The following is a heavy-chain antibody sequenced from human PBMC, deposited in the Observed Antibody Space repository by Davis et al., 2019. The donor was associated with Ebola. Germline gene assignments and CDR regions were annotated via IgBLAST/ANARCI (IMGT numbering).Heavy chain of an antibody. CDR1: GYTFTSYY. CDR2: INPSGGST. Sequence: ASVKVSCKASGYTFTSYYMHWVRQAPGQGLEWMGIINPSGGSTSYARKFQGRVTITRDTSASTAYMELSSLRSEDTAVYYCARDDPYSSGWYCFDYWGQGTLVTVSS. V-gene: IGHV1-46*01. CDR3: ARDDPYSSGWYCFDY. D-gene: IGHD6-19*01. J-gene: IGHJ4*02.